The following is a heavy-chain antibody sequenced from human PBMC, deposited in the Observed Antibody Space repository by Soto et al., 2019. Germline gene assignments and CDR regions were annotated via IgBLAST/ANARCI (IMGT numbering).Heavy chain of an antibody. V-gene: IGHV4-4*02. Sequence: QVQLQESGPGLVKPSGTLSLTCAVSGGSISSSNWWSWVRQPPGKGLEWTGEIYHRWSTNHNPSPKSRVTISVDKSKNQFPLKRSSVTAADTAVYYCARVRGSYYYGMDVWGQGTTVTVSS. CDR3: ARVRGSYYYGMDV. D-gene: IGHD3-16*01. J-gene: IGHJ6*02. CDR1: GGSISSSNW. CDR2: IYHRWST.